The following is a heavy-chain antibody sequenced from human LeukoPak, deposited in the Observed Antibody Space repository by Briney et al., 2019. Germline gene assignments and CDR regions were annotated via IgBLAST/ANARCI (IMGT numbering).Heavy chain of an antibody. CDR1: GYTFTSSD. Sequence: ASVTVSCKASGYTFTSSDINWVRQAAGQGLEWMGWINPNSGRTGYAQKFQGRVTMTANTSISTAYMELSSLSFDDTAVYYCARGRSGLAAAGTYDYWGQGTLITVSS. D-gene: IGHD6-13*01. V-gene: IGHV1-8*01. CDR3: ARGRSGLAAAGTYDY. J-gene: IGHJ4*02. CDR2: INPNSGRT.